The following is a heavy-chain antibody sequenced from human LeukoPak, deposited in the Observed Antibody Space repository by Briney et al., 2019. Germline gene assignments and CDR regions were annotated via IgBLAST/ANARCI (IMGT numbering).Heavy chain of an antibody. D-gene: IGHD3-3*01. CDR1: GYSISSGYY. J-gene: IGHJ4*02. V-gene: IGHV4-38-2*02. CDR3: AKDASGTYPSDFDY. CDR2: IYHSGST. Sequence: PSETLSLTCTVSGYSISSGYYWGWIRQPPGKGLEWIGSIYHSGSTYYNPSLKSRVTISVDTSKNQFSLKLSSVTAADTAVYYCAKDASGTYPSDFDYWGQGTLVTVSS.